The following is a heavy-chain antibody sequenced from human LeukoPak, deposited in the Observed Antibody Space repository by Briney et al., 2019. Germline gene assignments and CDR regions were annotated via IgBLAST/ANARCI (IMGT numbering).Heavy chain of an antibody. D-gene: IGHD3-10*01. CDR3: ARDYYGCSFDY. Sequence: GGSLRLSCVASGFIFSAYTMHWVRQAPGKGLEYVSAIRSDGSSTFQPNSVKGRFTISRDNSKSTLYLQMGSLRAEDTAVYYCARDYYGCSFDYWGQGTLVTVSS. V-gene: IGHV3-64*01. CDR2: IRSDGSST. CDR1: GFIFSAYT. J-gene: IGHJ4*02.